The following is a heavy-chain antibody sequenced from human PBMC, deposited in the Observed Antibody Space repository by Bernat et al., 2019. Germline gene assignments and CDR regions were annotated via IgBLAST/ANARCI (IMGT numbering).Heavy chain of an antibody. V-gene: IGHV3-33*01. D-gene: IGHD2-2*01. CDR2: IWYDGSNK. CDR1: GFTFSSYG. CDR3: ARDLCEFCSSTRRPFDY. J-gene: IGHJ4*02. Sequence: QVQLVESGGAVVQPGRSLRLSCAASGFTFSSYGMHWVRQAPGKGLEWVAVIWYDGSNKYYADSVKGRFTISRDNSKNTLYLQMNSLRAEDTAVYYCARDLCEFCSSTRRPFDYWGQGTLVTVSA.